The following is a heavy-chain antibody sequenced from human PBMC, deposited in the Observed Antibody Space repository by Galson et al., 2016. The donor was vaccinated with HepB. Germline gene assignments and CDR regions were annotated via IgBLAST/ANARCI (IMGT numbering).Heavy chain of an antibody. CDR1: GYRFTTYW. V-gene: IGHV5-51*01. J-gene: IGHJ6*02. CDR3: ARGTVYYYDSSGYRSYYYYGMDV. Sequence: QSGAEVKKPGESLKISCKGSGYRFTTYWIGWVRQMPGKGLEWMGVIYLGDSNTRYSPSFQGQVTIPVDKSISTAYLQWSSLKASDTAVYYCARGTVYYYDSSGYRSYYYYGMDVWGQGTTVTVSS. CDR2: IYLGDSNT. D-gene: IGHD3-22*01.